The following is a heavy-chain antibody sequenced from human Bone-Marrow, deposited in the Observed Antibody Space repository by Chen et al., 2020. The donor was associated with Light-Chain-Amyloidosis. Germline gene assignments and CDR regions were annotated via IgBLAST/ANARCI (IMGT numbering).Heavy chain of an antibody. V-gene: IGHV4-34*01. Sequence: QVQLQQWGAGLLNPSETLSLTCAVYGGSFSGYYWSWIRKPPGKGLEWIGEINHSGSTNYNPSLKSRVTISVDTSKNQFSLKLSSVTAADTAVYYCARKLGGPFWYWGQGTLVTVSS. CDR3: ARKLGGPFWY. CDR2: INHSGST. D-gene: IGHD3-10*01. CDR1: GGSFSGYY. J-gene: IGHJ4*02.